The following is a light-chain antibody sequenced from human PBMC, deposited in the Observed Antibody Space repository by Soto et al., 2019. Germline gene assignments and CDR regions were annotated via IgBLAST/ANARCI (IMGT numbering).Light chain of an antibody. J-gene: IGKJ4*01. CDR1: QSVHSY. Sequence: EIVLTQSPATLSLSPGERATISCRASQSVHSYLAWYRLKPDQAPRLLIYDASNRATGIPARFSGSGSGADFTVSICSLEPEDFAVYSCQRRSNWAVTFGGGTRVEIK. CDR2: DAS. V-gene: IGKV3-11*01. CDR3: QRRSNWAVT.